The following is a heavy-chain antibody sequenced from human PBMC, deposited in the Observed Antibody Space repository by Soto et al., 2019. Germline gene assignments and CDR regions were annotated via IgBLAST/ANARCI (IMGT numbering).Heavy chain of an antibody. CDR2: FDPEDGEK. Sequence: ASVKVSCKVSGYTLTESSMHWVRQAPGKGLEWMGGFDPEDGEKTYAQKFQGRVTMIEDTSTNTAYIDLSSLRSEDTAVYYCVRATYFSDSSGYTRCFDYWGQGTLVTVSS. CDR1: GYTLTESS. V-gene: IGHV1-24*01. D-gene: IGHD3-22*01. J-gene: IGHJ4*02. CDR3: VRATYFSDSSGYTRCFDY.